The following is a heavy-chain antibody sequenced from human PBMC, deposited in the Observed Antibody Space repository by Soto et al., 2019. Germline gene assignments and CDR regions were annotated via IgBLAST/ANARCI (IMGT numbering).Heavy chain of an antibody. CDR3: ARAAVYSGWYHDY. CDR1: GFTFDDYA. Sequence: GGSLRLSCAASGFTFDDYAMHWVRQAPGKGLEWVSGISWNSGSIGYADSVKGRFTISRDNAKNSLYLQLKSVTAADTATYYCARAAVYSGWYHDYWGQGIPVTVSS. D-gene: IGHD6-19*01. J-gene: IGHJ4*02. CDR2: ISWNSGSI. V-gene: IGHV3-9*01.